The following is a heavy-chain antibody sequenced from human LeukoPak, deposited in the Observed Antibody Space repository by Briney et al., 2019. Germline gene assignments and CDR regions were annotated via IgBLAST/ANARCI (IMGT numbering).Heavy chain of an antibody. CDR1: GYTFPSYF. V-gene: IGHV1-46*01. J-gene: IGHJ4*02. D-gene: IGHD6-6*01. CDR2: INPTGGST. Sequence: ASVKVSCKASGYTFPSYFMHWVRQPPGQGLEWMGIINPTGGSTTYAQKFQGRVTMTRDTSTSTVYMELSSPRSDDTAVYYCARTAARRFDYWGQGTPVTVSS. CDR3: ARTAARRFDY.